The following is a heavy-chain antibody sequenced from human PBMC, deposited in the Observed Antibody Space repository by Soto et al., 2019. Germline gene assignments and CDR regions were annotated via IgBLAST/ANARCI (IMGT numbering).Heavy chain of an antibody. J-gene: IGHJ4*02. CDR1: GGSFSGYY. CDR3: ARGGRLGYCSGGSCQWEIDH. CDR2: INHSGST. Sequence: TSETLSLTCAVYGGSFSGYYWSWIRQPPGKGLEWIGEINHSGSTNYNPSLKSRVTISVDTSKNQFSLKLSSVTAADTAVYYCARGGRLGYCSGGSCQWEIDHWGQGTLVTVSS. V-gene: IGHV4-34*01. D-gene: IGHD2-15*01.